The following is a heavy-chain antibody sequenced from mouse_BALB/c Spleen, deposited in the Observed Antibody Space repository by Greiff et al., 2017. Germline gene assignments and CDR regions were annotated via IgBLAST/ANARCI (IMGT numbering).Heavy chain of an antibody. V-gene: IGHV3-6*02. D-gene: IGHD2-14*01. Sequence: EVKLVESGPGLVKPSQSLSLTCSVTGYSITSGYYWNWIRQFPGNKLEWMGYISYDGSNNFNPSLKNRISITRDTSKNQFFLKLNSVTTEDTATYYCARSYYRYDEFAAYWGQGTLVTVSA. CDR2: ISYDGSN. J-gene: IGHJ3*01. CDR1: GYSITSGYY. CDR3: ARSYYRYDEFAAY.